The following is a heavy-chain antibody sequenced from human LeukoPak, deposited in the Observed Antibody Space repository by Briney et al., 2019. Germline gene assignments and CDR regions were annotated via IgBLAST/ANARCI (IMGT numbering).Heavy chain of an antibody. V-gene: IGHV3-7*01. CDR1: GFIFSSYW. Sequence: PGGSLRLSCAASGFIFSSYWMSWVRQAPGKGLEWVANIKQDGSEKYYVDSVKGRFTISRDNAKNSLYLQMNSLRAEDTAVYYCASQPYSSSSVDYWGQGTLVTVSS. CDR2: IKQDGSEK. J-gene: IGHJ4*02. CDR3: ASQPYSSSSVDY. D-gene: IGHD6-6*01.